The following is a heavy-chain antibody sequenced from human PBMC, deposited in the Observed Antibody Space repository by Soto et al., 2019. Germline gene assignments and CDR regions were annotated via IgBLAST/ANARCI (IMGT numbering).Heavy chain of an antibody. CDR2: ISSSSSYI. J-gene: IGHJ3*02. D-gene: IGHD2-15*01. V-gene: IGHV3-21*01. Sequence: GGSLRLSCAASGFTFSSYSMNWVRQAPGKGLEWVSSISSSSSYIYYADSVKGRFTISRDNAKNSLYLQMNSLRAEDTAVYYCARVGEMALVGAFDIWGQGTMVTVSS. CDR3: ARVGEMALVGAFDI. CDR1: GFTFSSYS.